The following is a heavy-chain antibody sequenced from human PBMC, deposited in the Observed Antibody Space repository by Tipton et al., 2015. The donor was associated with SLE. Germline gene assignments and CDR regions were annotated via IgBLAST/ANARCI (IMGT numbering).Heavy chain of an antibody. Sequence: SLRLSCAASGFTFSSYWMHWVRQAPGKGLVWVSRINSDGSSTSYADSVKGRFTISRDNAKNTLYLQMNGLRAEDTAVYYCAKDIGGMGSWFDPWGQGTLVTVSS. CDR3: AKDIGGMGSWFDP. CDR2: INSDGSST. V-gene: IGHV3-74*01. J-gene: IGHJ5*02. CDR1: GFTFSSYW. D-gene: IGHD3-16*01.